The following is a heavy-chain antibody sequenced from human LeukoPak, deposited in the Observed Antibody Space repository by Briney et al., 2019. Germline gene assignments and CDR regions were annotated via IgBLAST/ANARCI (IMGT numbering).Heavy chain of an antibody. Sequence: PGGSLRLSCAASGFTFSSYAMHWVRQAPGKGLEWVAVISYDGSNKYYADSVKGRFTISRDNAKNTLYLQMNSLRAEDTAVYYCAREGLGTTFSAWFDPWGQGTLVIVSS. CDR3: AREGLGTTFSAWFDP. V-gene: IGHV3-30*04. J-gene: IGHJ5*02. D-gene: IGHD1-7*01. CDR2: ISYDGSNK. CDR1: GFTFSSYA.